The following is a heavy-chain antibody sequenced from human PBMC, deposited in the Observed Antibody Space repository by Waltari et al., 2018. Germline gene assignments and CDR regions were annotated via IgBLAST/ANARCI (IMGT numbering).Heavy chain of an antibody. V-gene: IGHV4-4*02. D-gene: IGHD2-15*01. Sequence: QLQLQESGPGLVEPSWTLSLTCGFSGDSIPRSYFWNWVRQSPGKGLEWIGQVHGRGRTNYNPSLASRVTVSLDTYNNQFSLKVASATAADTAVYYCARDRGRGLYLDSWGPGTLVTVSP. CDR2: VHGRGRT. CDR3: ARDRGRGLYLDS. J-gene: IGHJ4*02. CDR1: GDSIPRSYF.